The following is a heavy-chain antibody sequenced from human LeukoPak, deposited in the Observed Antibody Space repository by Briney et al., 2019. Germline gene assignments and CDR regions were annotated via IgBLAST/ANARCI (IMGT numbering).Heavy chain of an antibody. D-gene: IGHD3-3*01. J-gene: IGHJ6*02. Sequence: KAGGSLRLSCAASGFTFSNAWMSWVRQAPGKGLEWVGRIKSKTGGGTTDYAAPVKGRFTISRDDLKNTLYLQMNSLKTEDTAVYYCTTGGNYDFWSGYYYYYGMDVWGQGTTVTVSS. CDR1: GFTFSNAW. CDR2: IKSKTGGGTT. CDR3: TTGGNYDFWSGYYYYYGMDV. V-gene: IGHV3-15*01.